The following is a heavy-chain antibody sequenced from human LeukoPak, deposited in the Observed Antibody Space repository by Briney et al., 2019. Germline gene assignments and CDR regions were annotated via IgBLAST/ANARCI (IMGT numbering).Heavy chain of an antibody. CDR2: INPSGGST. CDR1: GYTVTSYC. CDR3: ARATDSSGYIY. V-gene: IGHV1-46*01. J-gene: IGHJ4*02. D-gene: IGHD3-22*01. Sequence: ASVKVSCKASGYTVTSYCMHWVRQAPGQGLEWMGIINPSGGSTSYAQKFQGRVTMTRDTSTSTVYMELNSLRSEDTAVYYCARATDSSGYIYWGQGTLVTVSS.